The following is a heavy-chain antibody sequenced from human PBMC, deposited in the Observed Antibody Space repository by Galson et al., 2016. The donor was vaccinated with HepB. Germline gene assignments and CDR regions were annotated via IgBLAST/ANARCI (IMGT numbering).Heavy chain of an antibody. J-gene: IGHJ6*02. CDR3: AAASPSMTTSWRWNYGMDV. CDR2: FDPEDDKT. Sequence: SVKVSCKVSGHTLSELSIHWVRQAPGKGLEWVGGFDPEDDKTIHAHKFQYRVTMTEDTSTDTAYMELSGLRSEDTAVYYCAAASPSMTTSWRWNYGMDVWGQGTTVTVS. V-gene: IGHV1-24*01. CDR1: GHTLSELS. D-gene: IGHD4-17*01.